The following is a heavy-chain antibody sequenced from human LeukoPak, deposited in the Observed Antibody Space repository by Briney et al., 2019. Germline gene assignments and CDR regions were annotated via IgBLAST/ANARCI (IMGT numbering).Heavy chain of an antibody. J-gene: IGHJ4*02. CDR1: GFTFTSSA. V-gene: IGHV1-58*02. Sequence: EASVKVSCKASGFTFTSSAMQWVRQARGQRLEWIGWIVVGSGNTNYAQKFQERVTITRDMSTSTAYMELSSLRSEDTAVYYCAADYYGSGSYYELNWGQGTLVTVSS. CDR3: AADYYGSGSYYELN. D-gene: IGHD3-10*01. CDR2: IVVGSGNT.